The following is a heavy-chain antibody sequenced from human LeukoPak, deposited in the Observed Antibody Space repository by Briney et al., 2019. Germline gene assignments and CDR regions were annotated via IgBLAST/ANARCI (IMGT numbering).Heavy chain of an antibody. CDR3: AKDRAVGATRFDY. CDR2: ISATGGST. Sequence: GGSLRLSCAASGFIFNNFGMHWVRQAPGKGLEWVSTISATGGSTYYADSVQGRITISRDNSKNMLYLQMNSLRAEDTAVYYCAKDRAVGATRFDYWSQGTLVTVSS. CDR1: GFIFNNFG. J-gene: IGHJ4*02. D-gene: IGHD1-26*01. V-gene: IGHV3-23*01.